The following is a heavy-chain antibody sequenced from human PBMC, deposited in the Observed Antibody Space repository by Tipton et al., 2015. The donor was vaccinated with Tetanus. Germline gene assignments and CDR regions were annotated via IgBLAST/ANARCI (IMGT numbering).Heavy chain of an antibody. CDR3: ARRLGPYTGDHFWHFDL. D-gene: IGHD7-27*01. J-gene: IGHJ2*01. V-gene: IGHV5-51*01. CDR2: IYPDDSDT. Sequence: QSGAEVKKPGESLKISCSGSGYSFNIYWLAWVRQMPGKGLEWMGIIYPDDSDTRYSPSFQGQVTISADKSTTTAYLQWSSLKASDTAMYYCARRLGPYTGDHFWHFDLWGRGTLVTASS. CDR1: GYSFNIYW.